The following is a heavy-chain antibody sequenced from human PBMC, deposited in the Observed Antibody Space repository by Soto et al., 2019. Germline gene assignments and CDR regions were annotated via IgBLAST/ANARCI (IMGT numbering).Heavy chain of an antibody. CDR3: ARGQVVAAQH. CDR1: GGSXSSGGYS. CDR2: IYHSGST. D-gene: IGHD2-15*01. V-gene: IGHV4-30-2*01. J-gene: IGHJ4*02. Sequence: LSLTCAVSGGSXSSGGYSWSWIRQPPGKGLEWIGYIYHSGSTYYNPSLKSRVTISVDRSKNQFSLKLSSVTAADTAVYYCARGQVVAAQHWGQGTLVTVSS.